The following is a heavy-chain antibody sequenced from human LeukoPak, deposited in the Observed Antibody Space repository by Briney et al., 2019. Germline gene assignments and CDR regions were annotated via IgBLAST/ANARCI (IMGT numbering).Heavy chain of an antibody. CDR1: EFTFSSYR. V-gene: IGHV3-7*03. D-gene: IGHD6-13*01. CDR3: SRARKSSNWEY. CDR2: INQDGSDK. Sequence: GGSLRLSCAASEFTFSSYRMTWVRQAPGKGLEWVANINQDGSDKYYVDSVKGRFTISRDNAKNSLYLQMNSLRAEDTAVYYCSRARKSSNWEYWGQGTLVTVSS. J-gene: IGHJ4*02.